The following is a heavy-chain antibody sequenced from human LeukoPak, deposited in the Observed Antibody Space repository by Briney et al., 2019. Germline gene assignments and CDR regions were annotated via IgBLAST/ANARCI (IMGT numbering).Heavy chain of an antibody. CDR3: ARYCSSTSCYGYYYGMDV. CDR1: GYTFTSYY. J-gene: IGHJ6*04. V-gene: IGHV1-46*01. Sequence: ASVKVSCKASGYTFTSYYMHWVRQAPGQGLEWMGIINPSGGSTSYAQKFQGRVTMTRDTSTSTVYMELSSLRSEVTAVYYCARYCSSTSCYGYYYGMDVWGKGTTVTVSS. CDR2: INPSGGST. D-gene: IGHD2-2*01.